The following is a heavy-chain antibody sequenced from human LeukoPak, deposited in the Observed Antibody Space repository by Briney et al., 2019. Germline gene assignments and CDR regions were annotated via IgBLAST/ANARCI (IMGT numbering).Heavy chain of an antibody. CDR1: GFTFDDYT. V-gene: IGHV3-9*01. Sequence: GGSLRLSCAASGFTFDDYTMHWVRQAPGKGLEWVSGLSWNGATVGYADSVKGRFTISRDNTKNSLYLQMSSLKTEDTALYYCAKDIGIALRGATFENWGQGTLVTVSS. J-gene: IGHJ4*02. CDR2: LSWNGATV. D-gene: IGHD3-10*01. CDR3: AKDIGIALRGATFEN.